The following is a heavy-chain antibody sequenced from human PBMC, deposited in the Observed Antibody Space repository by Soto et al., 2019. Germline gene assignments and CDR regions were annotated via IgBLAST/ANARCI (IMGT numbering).Heavy chain of an antibody. Sequence: GASVKVSCKASGYTFTSYGISWVRQAPGQGLEWMGWISAYNGNTNYAQKLQGRVTMTTDTSTSTAYMELRSLRSDDTAVYYCARDRKREPRIQVGFTIFGVVTCMDVWGQGTTVTVSS. J-gene: IGHJ6*02. CDR1: GYTFTSYG. V-gene: IGHV1-18*01. CDR2: ISAYNGNT. D-gene: IGHD3-3*01. CDR3: ARDRKREPRIQVGFTIFGVVTCMDV.